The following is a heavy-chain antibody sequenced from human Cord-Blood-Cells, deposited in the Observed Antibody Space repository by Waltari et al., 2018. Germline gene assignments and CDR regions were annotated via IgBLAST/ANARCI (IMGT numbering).Heavy chain of an antibody. Sequence: QVQLVQSGAEVKKPGSSVKVSCKASGGTFSSYAISWVRQAPGQGVEWMGGIIPIFGIGNYAQKFQGRVTITADEATSTAYMELSSLRSEDTAVYYCARETDYYDSSGYFDYWGQGTLVTVSS. CDR3: ARETDYYDSSGYFDY. CDR2: IIPIFGIG. CDR1: GGTFSSYA. V-gene: IGHV1-69*01. D-gene: IGHD3-22*01. J-gene: IGHJ4*02.